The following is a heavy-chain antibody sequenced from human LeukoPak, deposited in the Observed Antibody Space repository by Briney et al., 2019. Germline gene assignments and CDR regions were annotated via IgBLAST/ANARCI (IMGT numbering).Heavy chain of an antibody. CDR2: IWYDGSNK. CDR1: GFTFSSYG. D-gene: IGHD3-10*01. CDR3: AKLAVRGPPFDY. Sequence: GGSLRLSCAASGFTFSSYGMHWVRQAPGKGLEWVAVIWYDGSNKYYADSVKGRFTISRDNSKNTLYLQMNSLRAEDTAAYYCAKLAVRGPPFDYWGQGTLVTVSS. J-gene: IGHJ4*02. V-gene: IGHV3-33*06.